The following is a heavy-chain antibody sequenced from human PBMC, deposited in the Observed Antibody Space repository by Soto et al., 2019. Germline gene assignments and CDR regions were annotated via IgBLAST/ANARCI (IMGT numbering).Heavy chain of an antibody. CDR3: ARTEVYDYGDYDAFDI. J-gene: IGHJ3*02. Sequence: EVQLVESGGGLVKPRGSLRLSCAASGFSFNYYSMNWVRQAPGKGLEWVSSISSSSSYIYYADSVKGRFTISRDNAKNSLYLQMNSLRAEDTAVYYCARTEVYDYGDYDAFDIWGQGTMVTVSS. D-gene: IGHD4-17*01. CDR2: ISSSSSYI. CDR1: GFSFNYYS. V-gene: IGHV3-21*01.